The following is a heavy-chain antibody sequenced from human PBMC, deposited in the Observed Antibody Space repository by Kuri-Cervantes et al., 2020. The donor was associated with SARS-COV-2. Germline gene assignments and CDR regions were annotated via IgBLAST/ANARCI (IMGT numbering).Heavy chain of an antibody. Sequence: SVKVSCKASGGTFSSYAISWVRQAPGQGLEWMGGIIPIFGTANYAQKFQGGVTITTDESTSTAYIELSSLRSEDTAVYYCARVRGYSYGYRGDYYMDVWGKGTTVTVSS. D-gene: IGHD5-18*01. CDR1: GGTFSSYA. V-gene: IGHV1-69*05. CDR2: IIPIFGTA. J-gene: IGHJ6*03. CDR3: ARVRGYSYGYRGDYYMDV.